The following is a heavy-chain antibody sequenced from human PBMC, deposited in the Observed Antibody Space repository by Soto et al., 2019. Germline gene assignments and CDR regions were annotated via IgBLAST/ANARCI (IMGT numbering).Heavy chain of an antibody. CDR3: ARDAGRVATTKSRYDY. D-gene: IGHD5-12*01. V-gene: IGHV3-7*03. CDR2: IKEDGNEK. Sequence: HPGGSLRLSCAASGFSFSSYWMSWVRQAPGKGLEWVANIKEDGNEKYYVDSVKGRFTISRDNAKNSLYLQMNSLRAEDTAVYYCARDAGRVATTKSRYDYWGQGT. CDR1: GFSFSSYW. J-gene: IGHJ4*02.